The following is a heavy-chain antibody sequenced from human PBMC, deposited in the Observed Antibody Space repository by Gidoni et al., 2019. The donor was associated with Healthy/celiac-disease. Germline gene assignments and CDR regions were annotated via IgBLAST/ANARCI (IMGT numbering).Heavy chain of an antibody. CDR3: AKGVGYCSSTSCYDGLIDY. D-gene: IGHD2-2*01. V-gene: IGHV3-23*01. Sequence: EVQLLESGGGLVQPGGSLRLSCAASGFTFSSSAMSWVRQAPGRGLEWVSAISGSGGSTYYADSVKGRFTISRDNSKNTLYLQMNSLRAEDTAVYYCAKGVGYCSSTSCYDGLIDYWGQGTLVTVSS. J-gene: IGHJ4*02. CDR2: ISGSGGST. CDR1: GFTFSSSA.